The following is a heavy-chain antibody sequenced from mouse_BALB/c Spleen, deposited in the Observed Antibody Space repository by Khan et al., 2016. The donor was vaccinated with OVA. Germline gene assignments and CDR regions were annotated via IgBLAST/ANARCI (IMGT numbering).Heavy chain of an antibody. J-gene: IGHJ2*01. CDR2: ISYSGNT. V-gene: IGHV3-2*02. CDR1: GYSITSDYA. CDR3: ARVDGGDFDY. D-gene: IGHD2-3*01. Sequence: EVQLQESGPGLVKPSQSLSLTCTVTGYSITSDYAWNWIRQFPGNKLEWMGFISYSGNTNYNPSLKSRISITRDTSKNQFFLQLNSVTTEDTARYYCARVDGGDFDYWGQGTTRTVSS.